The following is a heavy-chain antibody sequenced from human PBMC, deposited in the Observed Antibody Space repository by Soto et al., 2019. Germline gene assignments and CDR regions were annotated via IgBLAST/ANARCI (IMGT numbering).Heavy chain of an antibody. Sequence: QVQLVQSGAEVKKPGSSVKVSCKASGGTFSTYSISWVRQAPGQGLEWMGGSPPIFGTSKYAQNFQGRVTITADESTSTAYMELSSLRSDDTAVYYCARVRRYPKSSYYYGMDVWGQGTTVTVSS. CDR3: ARVRRYPKSSYYYGMDV. D-gene: IGHD1-20*01. V-gene: IGHV1-69*01. J-gene: IGHJ6*02. CDR2: SPPIFGTS. CDR1: GGTFSTYS.